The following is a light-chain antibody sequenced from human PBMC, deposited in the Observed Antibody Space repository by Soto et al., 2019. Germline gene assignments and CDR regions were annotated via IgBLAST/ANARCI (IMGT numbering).Light chain of an antibody. CDR3: QQYGSSPPT. V-gene: IGKV3-20*01. CDR2: GAS. J-gene: IGKJ1*01. Sequence: EIVLTQSPGTLSLSPGERATLSCRASQSVSTNYLAWYQRKPDQAPRLLIYGASSRATDIPNRFSGSGSGTDFTLTITRLKAEAFAVYYCQQYGSSPPTFGQGTKVEIK. CDR1: QSVSTNY.